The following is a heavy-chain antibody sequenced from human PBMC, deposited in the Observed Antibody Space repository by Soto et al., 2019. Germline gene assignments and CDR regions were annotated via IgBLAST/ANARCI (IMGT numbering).Heavy chain of an antibody. CDR3: AKTILHCSSTSCYLPLYYYYYYGMDV. D-gene: IGHD2-2*01. Sequence: GSLRLSCAASGFTFSSYAMSWVRQAPGKGLEWVSAISGSGGSTYYADSVKGRFTISRDNSKNTLYLQMNSLRAEDTAVYYCAKTILHCSSTSCYLPLYYYYYYGMDVWGQGTTVTVSS. J-gene: IGHJ6*02. V-gene: IGHV3-23*01. CDR2: ISGSGGST. CDR1: GFTFSSYA.